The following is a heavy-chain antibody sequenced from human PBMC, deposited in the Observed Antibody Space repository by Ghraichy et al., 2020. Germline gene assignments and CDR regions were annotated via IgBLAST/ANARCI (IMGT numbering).Heavy chain of an antibody. CDR2: ISDSGGST. V-gene: IGHV3-23*01. D-gene: IGHD2-2*03. CDR1: GFTFSSYA. J-gene: IGHJ1*01. Sequence: GGSLRLSCAASGFTFSSYAMSWVRQAPGKGLEWVSGISDSGGSTYYADSVKGRFTISRDNSKNTLYLQMNSLRVEDTAVYYCAKHVGYCSSSRCYFHWGQGTLVTVSS. CDR3: AKHVGYCSSSRCYFH.